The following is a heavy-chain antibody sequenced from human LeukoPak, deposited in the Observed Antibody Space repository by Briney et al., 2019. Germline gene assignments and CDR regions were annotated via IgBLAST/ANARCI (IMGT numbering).Heavy chain of an antibody. D-gene: IGHD3-22*01. CDR2: ISSSSSTI. J-gene: IGHJ6*02. CDR1: GFTFSSYS. V-gene: IGHV3-48*02. Sequence: GGSLRLSCAASGFTFSSYSMNWVRQAPGKGLEWVSYISSSSSTIYYADSVKGRFTISRDNAKNSLYLQMNSLRDEDTAVYYCARGMGYYDSSGYYYGMDVWGQGTTVTVSS. CDR3: ARGMGYYDSSGYYYGMDV.